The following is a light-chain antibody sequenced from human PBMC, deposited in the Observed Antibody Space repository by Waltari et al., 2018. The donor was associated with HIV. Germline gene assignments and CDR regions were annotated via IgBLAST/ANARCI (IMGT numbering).Light chain of an antibody. CDR2: EVD. CDR1: SGDIGRYDL. V-gene: IGLV2-23*01. CDR3: SSYADTYTLL. J-gene: IGLJ2*01. Sequence: HSALTQPASVSASPGQSITISCTGPSGDIGRYDLVSWYQQDPDKAPRLIIYEVDTRPSGVSHRFSGSKSGSTASLTISGLQPEDESHYYCSSYADTYTLLFGGGTKLTVL.